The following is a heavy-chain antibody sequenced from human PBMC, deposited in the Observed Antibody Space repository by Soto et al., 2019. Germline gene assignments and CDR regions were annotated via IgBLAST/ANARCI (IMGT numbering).Heavy chain of an antibody. D-gene: IGHD4-4*01. CDR2: INSDGSST. V-gene: IGHV3-74*01. CDR3: ARSREGYSYFDY. J-gene: IGHJ4*02. Sequence: EVQLVESGGGLVQPGGSLRLSCAASGFTFSSYWMHWVRQAPGEGLVWVSRINSDGSSTVYADSVQGRFTISRDNAKNTLYLQMNSLRAEDTAVYYCARSREGYSYFDYLGQGTLVTASS. CDR1: GFTFSSYW.